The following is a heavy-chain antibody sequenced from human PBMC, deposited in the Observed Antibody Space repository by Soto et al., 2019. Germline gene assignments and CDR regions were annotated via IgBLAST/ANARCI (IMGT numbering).Heavy chain of an antibody. CDR2: IYHSGST. D-gene: IGHD3-10*01. CDR3: ARERITMVRGGIDY. V-gene: IGHV4-4*02. CDR1: GGSISSSNW. Sequence: LSLTCAVSGGSISSSNWWSWVRQPPGKGLEWIGEIYHSGSTNYNPSLKSRVTISVDKSKNQFSLKLSSVTAADTAVYYCARERITMVRGGIDYWGQGTLVTVSS. J-gene: IGHJ4*02.